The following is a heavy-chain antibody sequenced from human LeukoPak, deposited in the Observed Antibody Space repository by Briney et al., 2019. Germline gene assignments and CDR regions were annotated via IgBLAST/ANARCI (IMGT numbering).Heavy chain of an antibody. CDR2: ISGSGGST. J-gene: IGHJ5*02. Sequence: QPGGSLRLSCTASGFTFRNYAMTWVRQAPGKGLEFVSAISGSGGSTYYADSVKGRFTIARDNSNNTLYLQMNSLRAEDTAVYYCTKGQSAGTRVFRWFDPWGQGTLVTVSS. V-gene: IGHV3-23*01. CDR3: TKGQSAGTRVFRWFDP. D-gene: IGHD6-13*01. CDR1: GFTFRNYA.